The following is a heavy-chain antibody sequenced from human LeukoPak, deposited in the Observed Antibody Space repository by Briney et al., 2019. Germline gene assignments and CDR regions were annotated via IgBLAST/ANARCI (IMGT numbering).Heavy chain of an antibody. J-gene: IGHJ3*02. V-gene: IGHV3-7*01. D-gene: IGHD7-27*01. CDR1: RFTFTSYW. CDR3: ASDLSQTGAFNI. CDR2: IKQDGTQT. Sequence: GGSLRLSCAGSRFTFTSYWMNWVRQAPGKGLEWVANIKQDGTQTYYVDSVKARFTISRDNARSSLYLQMNSLRVEDTAVYYCASDLSQTGAFNIWGQGTMVSVSS.